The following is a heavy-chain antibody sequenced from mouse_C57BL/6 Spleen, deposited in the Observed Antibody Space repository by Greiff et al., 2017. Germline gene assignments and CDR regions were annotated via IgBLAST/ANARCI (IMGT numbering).Heavy chain of an antibody. CDR3: AREGLYYGLDY. Sequence: QVQLKESGPELVKPGASVKISCKASGYAFSSSWMNWVKQRPGKGLEWIGRIYPGDGDTNYNGKFKGKATLTADKSSSTAYMQLSSLTSEDSSVYFCAREGLYYGLDYWGQGTTLTVSS. D-gene: IGHD2-1*01. CDR2: IYPGDGDT. CDR1: GYAFSSSW. J-gene: IGHJ2*01. V-gene: IGHV1-82*01.